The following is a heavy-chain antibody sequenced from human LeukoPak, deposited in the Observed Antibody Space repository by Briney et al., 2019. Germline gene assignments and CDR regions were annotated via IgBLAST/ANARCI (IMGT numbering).Heavy chain of an antibody. CDR1: GYTFTSYG. CDR3: ARDMMATISPNWFDP. Sequence: GASVKVSCKASGYTFTSYGISWVRQAPGQGLEWMGWISAYNGNTNYAQKLQGRVTMTTDTSTSTAFMELRSLRSDDTAVYYCARDMMATISPNWFDPWGQGTLVTVSS. J-gene: IGHJ5*02. CDR2: ISAYNGNT. D-gene: IGHD5-24*01. V-gene: IGHV1-18*01.